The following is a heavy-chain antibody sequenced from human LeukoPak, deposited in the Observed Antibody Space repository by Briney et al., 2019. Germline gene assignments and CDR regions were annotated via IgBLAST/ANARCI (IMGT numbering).Heavy chain of an antibody. CDR2: ISSSSSYI. D-gene: IGHD2-2*01. CDR1: GFTFSSYS. Sequence: PGGSLRLSCAASGFTFSSYSMNWVRQAPGKGLEWVSSISSSSSYIYYADSVKGRFTISRDNAKNSLYLQMNSLRAEDTAVYYCARAEWGLYCASISCHGAFDYWGQGTLVTVSS. V-gene: IGHV3-21*01. J-gene: IGHJ4*02. CDR3: ARAEWGLYCASISCHGAFDY.